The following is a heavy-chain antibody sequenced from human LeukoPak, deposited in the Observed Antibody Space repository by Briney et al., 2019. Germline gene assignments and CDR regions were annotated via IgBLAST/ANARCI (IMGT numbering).Heavy chain of an antibody. CDR1: GYTFTSYD. J-gene: IGHJ4*02. D-gene: IGHD3-16*01. V-gene: IGHV1-8*01. Sequence: ASVKVSCKASGYTFTSYDINWVRQATGQGLEWMGWMNPNSGNTGYAQKLQGRVTMTRDTSISTLYMDLNSLRSDDTAVYYCARSDVLYASQGEARYFNHWGQGTLVTVSS. CDR2: MNPNSGNT. CDR3: ARSDVLYASQGEARYFNH.